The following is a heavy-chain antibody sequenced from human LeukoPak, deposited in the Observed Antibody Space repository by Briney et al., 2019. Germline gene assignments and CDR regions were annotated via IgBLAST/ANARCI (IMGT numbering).Heavy chain of an antibody. CDR2: ITSSDSTT. Sequence: PGGSLRLSCVASGFTFSSYEMNWVRQAPGKGLEWLSYITSSDSTTHYADSVKGRFTISRDDAQNSLYLQMNSLRAEDTAVYYCAKDSVGAKWWGGYYFDYWGQGTLVTVSS. D-gene: IGHD1-26*01. CDR3: AKDSVGAKWWGGYYFDY. CDR1: GFTFSSYE. V-gene: IGHV3-48*03. J-gene: IGHJ4*02.